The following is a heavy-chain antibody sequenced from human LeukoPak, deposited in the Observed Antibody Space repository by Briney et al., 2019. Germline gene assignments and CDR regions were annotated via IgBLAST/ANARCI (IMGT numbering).Heavy chain of an antibody. CDR3: ARGQGYGRGPSLGY. Sequence: ASVKVSCKASGYTFTSYDINWVRQATGQGLEWMGWMNPNSGNTGYAQKFQGRVTMTRNTSISTAYMEPSSLRSEDTAVYYCARGQGYGRGPSLGYWGQGTLVTVSS. CDR2: MNPNSGNT. D-gene: IGHD2-15*01. CDR1: GYTFTSYD. J-gene: IGHJ4*02. V-gene: IGHV1-8*01.